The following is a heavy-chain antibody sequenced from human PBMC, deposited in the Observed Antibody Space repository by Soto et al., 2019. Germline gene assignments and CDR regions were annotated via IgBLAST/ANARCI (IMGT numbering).Heavy chain of an antibody. CDR3: ARGGGRGIPYSSSWYYFDY. Sequence: QVQLQQSGPGLVKPSQTLSLTCAISGDSVSSNSAAWNWIRQSPSRGLEWLGRTYYRSKWYNDYAVSVKSRITINPDTSKNQFSLQLNSVTPEDTAVYYCARGGGRGIPYSSSWYYFDYWGQGTLVTVSS. J-gene: IGHJ4*02. CDR2: TYYRSKWYN. V-gene: IGHV6-1*01. D-gene: IGHD6-13*01. CDR1: GDSVSSNSAA.